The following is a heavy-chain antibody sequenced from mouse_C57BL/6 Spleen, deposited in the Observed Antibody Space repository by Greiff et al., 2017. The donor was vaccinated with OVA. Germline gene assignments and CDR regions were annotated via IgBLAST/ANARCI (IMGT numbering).Heavy chain of an antibody. V-gene: IGHV1-55*01. Sequence: QVQLKQPGAELVKPGASVKMSCKASGYTFTSYWITWVKQRPGQGLEWIGDIYPGSGSTNYNEKFKSKATLTVDTSSSTAYMQLSSLTSEDSAVXYCARGGIDYPWFAYWGQGTLVTVSA. J-gene: IGHJ3*01. D-gene: IGHD2-4*01. CDR3: ARGGIDYPWFAY. CDR2: IYPGSGST. CDR1: GYTFTSYW.